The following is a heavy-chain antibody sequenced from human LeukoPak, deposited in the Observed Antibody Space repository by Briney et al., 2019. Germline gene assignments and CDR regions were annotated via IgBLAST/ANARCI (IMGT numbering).Heavy chain of an antibody. CDR3: AAGAVAGTDY. CDR2: IYYSGST. V-gene: IGHV4-59*01. J-gene: IGHJ4*02. CDR1: GGSISSYY. Sequence: SETLSLTCTVSGGSISSYYWSWIRQPPGKGLEWIGYIYYSGSTNYNPSLESRVTISVDTSKNQFSLKLSSVTAADTAVYYCAAGAVAGTDYWGQGTLVTVSS. D-gene: IGHD6-19*01.